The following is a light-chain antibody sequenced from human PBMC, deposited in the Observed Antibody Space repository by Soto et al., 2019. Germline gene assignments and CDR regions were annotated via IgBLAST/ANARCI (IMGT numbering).Light chain of an antibody. CDR1: QNVYNN. CDR3: QQCRNWPLT. Sequence: EIVMTQSPATLSASPGEGATLSCKAGQNVYNNLAWYQQRPSQHPSCLIYDASTRATGISSRFSGSGYGTVFTLTISILQSEDFAVYFCQQCRNWPLTFGGGTKVDIK. V-gene: IGKV3-15*01. J-gene: IGKJ4*01. CDR2: DAS.